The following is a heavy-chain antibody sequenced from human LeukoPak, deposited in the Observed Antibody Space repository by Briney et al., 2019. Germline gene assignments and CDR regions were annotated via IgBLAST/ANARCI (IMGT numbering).Heavy chain of an antibody. D-gene: IGHD2-21*02. V-gene: IGHV4-34*01. Sequence: SETLSLTCAVYGGSFSGYYWSWIRQPPGKGLEWIGKINHSGSTNYNPSLKSRVTISVDTSKNQFSLKLSPVTAADTAVYYCARGLTARFNWFDPWGQGTLVTVSS. CDR3: ARGLTARFNWFDP. CDR1: GGSFSGYY. CDR2: INHSGST. J-gene: IGHJ5*02.